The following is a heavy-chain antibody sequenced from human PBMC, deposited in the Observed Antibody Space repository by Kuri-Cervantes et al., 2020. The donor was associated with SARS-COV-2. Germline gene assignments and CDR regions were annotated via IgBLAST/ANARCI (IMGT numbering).Heavy chain of an antibody. V-gene: IGHV3-30*18. CDR1: GFTFSSYG. CDR2: ISYDGSNK. Sequence: GGSLRLSCAASGFTFSSYGMHWVRQAPGKGLEWVAVISYDGSNKYYADSVKGRFTIPRDNSKNTLYLQMNSLRAEDTAVYYCAKDGPDSGSYLFDYWGQGTLVTVSS. J-gene: IGHJ4*02. D-gene: IGHD1-26*01. CDR3: AKDGPDSGSYLFDY.